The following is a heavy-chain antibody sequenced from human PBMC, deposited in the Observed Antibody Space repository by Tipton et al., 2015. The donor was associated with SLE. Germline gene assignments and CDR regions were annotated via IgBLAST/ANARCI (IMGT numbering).Heavy chain of an antibody. CDR2: LNYNGGA. CDR1: GGSITNKY. Sequence: LRLSCSVSGGSITNKYWSWIRQPPGKGLEWIGYLNYNGGATYSPSLKSRVTTSVDTSKNQFSLNLNSVTAADKAVYYCARIGKEPAMGEYYFDSWGQGTLFTVSS. J-gene: IGHJ4*02. CDR3: ARIGKEPAMGEYYFDS. V-gene: IGHV4-59*08. D-gene: IGHD2-2*01.